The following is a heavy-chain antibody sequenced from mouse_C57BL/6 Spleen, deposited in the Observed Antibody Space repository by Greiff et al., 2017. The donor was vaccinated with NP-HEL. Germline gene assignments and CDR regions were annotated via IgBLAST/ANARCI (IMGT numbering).Heavy chain of an antibody. J-gene: IGHJ4*01. CDR1: GYTFTDHT. CDR3: ARYRDDGYFGYAMDY. D-gene: IGHD2-3*01. Sequence: SDAELVKPGASVKISCKVSGYTFTDHTIHWMKQRPEQGLEWIGYIYPRDGSTKYNEKFKGKATLTADKSSSTAYMQLNSLTSEDSAVYFCARYRDDGYFGYAMDYWGQGTSVTVSS. CDR2: IYPRDGST. V-gene: IGHV1-78*01.